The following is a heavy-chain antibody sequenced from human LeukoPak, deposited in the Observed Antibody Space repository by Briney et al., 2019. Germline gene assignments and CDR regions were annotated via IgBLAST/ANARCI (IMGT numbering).Heavy chain of an antibody. V-gene: IGHV3-30*01. CDR2: ISYDGSNK. J-gene: IGHJ6*03. CDR1: GFTFSSYA. CDR3: ARDGGYDFWSGYGLDYYYYMDV. Sequence: HAGGSLRLSCAASGFTFSSYAMHWVRQAPGKGLEWVAVISYDGSNKYYADSVKGRFTISRDDSKNTLYLQMNSLRAEDTAVYYCARDGGYDFWSGYGLDYYYYMDVWGKGTTVTVSS. D-gene: IGHD3-3*01.